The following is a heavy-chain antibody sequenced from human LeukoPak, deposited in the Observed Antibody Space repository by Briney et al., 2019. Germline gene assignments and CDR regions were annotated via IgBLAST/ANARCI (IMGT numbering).Heavy chain of an antibody. J-gene: IGHJ6*02. V-gene: IGHV1-2*02. CDR2: INPNSGGT. CDR1: GYTFAGYY. Sequence: ASVKVSCKASGYTFAGYYMHWVRQAPGQGREWMGGINPNSGGTNYAQKFQGRVTMTRDTSISTAYMELSRLRSDDTAVYYCARGGYTMVRGDYYGMDVWGQGTTVTVSS. CDR3: ARGGYTMVRGDYYGMDV. D-gene: IGHD3-10*01.